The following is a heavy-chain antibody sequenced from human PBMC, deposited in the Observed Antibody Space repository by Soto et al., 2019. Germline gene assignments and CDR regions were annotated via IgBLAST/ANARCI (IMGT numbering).Heavy chain of an antibody. D-gene: IGHD1-7*01. CDR1: GFTFSNYG. J-gene: IGHJ4*02. V-gene: IGHV3-30*03. Sequence: PGGSLRLSCAASGFTFSNYGMHWVRQAPGRGLEWVAVISSDGSNKYYADSVKGRFTISRDNSKNTLYLQINSLRAEDTAVYYCARDQELRFFDYWGQGTLVTVSS. CDR2: ISSDGSNK. CDR3: ARDQELRFFDY.